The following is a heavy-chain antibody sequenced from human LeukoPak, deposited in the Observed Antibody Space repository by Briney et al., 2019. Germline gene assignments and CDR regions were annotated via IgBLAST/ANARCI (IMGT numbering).Heavy chain of an antibody. CDR1: GFTVSSNY. CDR2: IYSGGST. D-gene: IGHD4/OR15-4a*01. CDR3: ARDWGAWPGTIVH. Sequence: GGSLRLSCAASGFTVSSNYMSWVRQTPGKGLEWVSVIYSGGSTYYADSVKGRFTISRDNSKNTLYLQMNSLRAEDTAVYYCARDWGAWPGTIVHWGQGTLVTVSS. V-gene: IGHV3-66*01. J-gene: IGHJ4*02.